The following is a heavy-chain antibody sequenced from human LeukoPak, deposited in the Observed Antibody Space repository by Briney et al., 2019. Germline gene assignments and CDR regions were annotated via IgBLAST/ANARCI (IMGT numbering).Heavy chain of an antibody. D-gene: IGHD6-19*01. V-gene: IGHV4-59*08. CDR2: MYYSGST. CDR1: GGSITSYY. CDR3: ARSVAGLNVPFDY. Sequence: KSSERRSLTCTVSGGSITSYYWSWLRQPPGKGLEWIGYMYYSGSTQYNASLKSRVTILVDTSNNQLSLKLTSVTAADTAVYFCARSVAGLNVPFDYWGQRTVVPVFS. J-gene: IGHJ4*02.